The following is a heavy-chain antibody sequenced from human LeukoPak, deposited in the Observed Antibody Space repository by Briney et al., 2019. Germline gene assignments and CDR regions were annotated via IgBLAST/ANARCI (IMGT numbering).Heavy chain of an antibody. D-gene: IGHD2-2*01. V-gene: IGHV1-2*02. CDR1: RYAFTGYY. Sequence: ASVKVSCKASRYAFTGYYIHWVRQAPGQGLEWMGWINPNSGGTNYAQKFQGRVTMTRDTSISTAYMELSRLRSDDTAVYYCARDPVPAANFDYWGQGTLVTVSS. CDR3: ARDPVPAANFDY. CDR2: INPNSGGT. J-gene: IGHJ4*02.